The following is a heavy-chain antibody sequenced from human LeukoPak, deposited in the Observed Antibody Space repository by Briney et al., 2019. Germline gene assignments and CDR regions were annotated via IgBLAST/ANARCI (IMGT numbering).Heavy chain of an antibody. V-gene: IGHV3-23*01. CDR2: ISGGGGGT. D-gene: IGHD6-19*01. CDR1: GFTFSSCA. Sequence: PGGSLRLSCAASGFTFSSCAMSWVRQAPGKGREWVSGISGGGGGTNYADSVKGRCTISRDNPKNTLYLEMNHLRVEDTAVYYCAKDRWEQWLGVSYYDYGMDVWGKGTTVTVSS. CDR3: AKDRWEQWLGVSYYDYGMDV. J-gene: IGHJ6*04.